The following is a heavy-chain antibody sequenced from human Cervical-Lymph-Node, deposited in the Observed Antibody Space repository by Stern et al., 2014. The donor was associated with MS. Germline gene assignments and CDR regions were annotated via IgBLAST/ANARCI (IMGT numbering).Heavy chain of an antibody. CDR1: GFSFNTYS. V-gene: IGHV3-48*01. CDR3: ARGSWLGTGDDYYYYFGMDV. J-gene: IGHJ6*02. CDR2: ISSSRSSI. D-gene: IGHD3-22*01. Sequence: EVQLVESGGGLVQPGGSLRLSCTASGFSFNTYSLNWVRQAPGKGLEWVSYISSSRSSIYYADSVKGRFTISRDNVKNSLYLQMNSLRAEDTAVYYCARGSWLGTGDDYYYYFGMDVWGQGTTVTVSS.